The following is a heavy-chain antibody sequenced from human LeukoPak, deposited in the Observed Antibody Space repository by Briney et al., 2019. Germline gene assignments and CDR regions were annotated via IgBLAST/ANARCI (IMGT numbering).Heavy chain of an antibody. Sequence: GASVKVSCKASGYTFTSYYMHWVRQAPGQGLEWMGIINPSGGSTSYAQKFQGRVTMTRDTSTCTVYMELSSLRSEDTAVYYCARAWSVSYDILTGRKGGDYWGQGTLVTVSS. CDR2: INPSGGST. D-gene: IGHD3-9*01. V-gene: IGHV1-46*01. J-gene: IGHJ4*02. CDR1: GYTFTSYY. CDR3: ARAWSVSYDILTGRKGGDY.